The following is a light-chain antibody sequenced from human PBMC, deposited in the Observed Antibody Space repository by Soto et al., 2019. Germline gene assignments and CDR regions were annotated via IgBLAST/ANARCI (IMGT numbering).Light chain of an antibody. CDR1: RSNIGAGYD. J-gene: IGLJ3*02. V-gene: IGLV1-40*01. CDR3: QSYDSSLSGWL. CDR2: GNS. Sequence: QSVLTQPPSVSGAPGQRVTISCTGSRSNIGAGYDVHWYQQLPGTAPKLLIYGNSNRPSGVPDRFSGSKSGTSASLAITGLQAGDEADYYCQSYDSSLSGWLFGGGTKLTVL.